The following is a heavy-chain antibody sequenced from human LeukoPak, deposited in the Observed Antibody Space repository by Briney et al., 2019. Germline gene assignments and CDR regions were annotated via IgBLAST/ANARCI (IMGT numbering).Heavy chain of an antibody. J-gene: IGHJ6*03. CDR3: ARDGYSGYVWDYYYYMDV. CDR2: INSDGSST. V-gene: IGHV3-74*01. CDR1: GFTFSSYE. Sequence: GGSLRLSCAASGFTFSSYEMNWVRQAPGKGLVWVSRINSDGSSTSYADSVKGRFTISRDNAKNTLYLQMNSLRAEDTAVYYCARDGYSGYVWDYYYYMDVWGKGTTVTISS. D-gene: IGHD5-12*01.